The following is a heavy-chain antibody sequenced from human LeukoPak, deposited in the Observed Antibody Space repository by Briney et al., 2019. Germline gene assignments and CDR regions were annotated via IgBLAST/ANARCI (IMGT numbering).Heavy chain of an antibody. CDR3: ARGGRIYSSGHLDY. J-gene: IGHJ4*02. V-gene: IGHV4-59*08. CDR2: IYYTGAT. Sequence: SETLSLTCTVSGGSISSYYWTWIRQPPGKGLEWIGYIYYTGATSYNPSLKSRVTISVDTSKKQFSLKLTSVTAADTAVYYCARGGRIYSSGHLDYWGQGTLVTVSS. D-gene: IGHD6-19*01. CDR1: GGSISSYY.